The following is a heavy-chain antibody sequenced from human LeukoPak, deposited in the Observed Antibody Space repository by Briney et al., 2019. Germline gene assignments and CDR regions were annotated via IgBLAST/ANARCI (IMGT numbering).Heavy chain of an antibody. J-gene: IGHJ6*03. CDR2: IIPIFGTA. V-gene: IGHV1-69*13. D-gene: IGHD3-10*01. Sequence: ASVKVSCKASGGTFSSYAISWVRQAPGQGLEWMGGIIPIFGTANYAQKFQGRVTITADESTSTAYMELSSLRSEDTAVYYCAREDSGSYYNGNYYYYYMDVWGKGTTVTISS. CDR3: AREDSGSYYNGNYYYYYMDV. CDR1: GGTFSSYA.